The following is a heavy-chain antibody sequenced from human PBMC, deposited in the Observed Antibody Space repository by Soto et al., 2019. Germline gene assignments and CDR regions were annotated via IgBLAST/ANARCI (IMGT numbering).Heavy chain of an antibody. CDR3: SAGELPALPFDP. V-gene: IGHV4-39*01. Sequence: SETLSLTCTVSGGSISSSSYYWGWIRQPPGKGLEWIGSIYYSGSTYYNPSLKSRVTISVDTSKNQFSLKLSSVTAADTAVYYCSAGELPALPFDPWGQGTLVTVSS. J-gene: IGHJ5*02. CDR1: GGSISSSSYY. D-gene: IGHD3-10*01. CDR2: IYYSGST.